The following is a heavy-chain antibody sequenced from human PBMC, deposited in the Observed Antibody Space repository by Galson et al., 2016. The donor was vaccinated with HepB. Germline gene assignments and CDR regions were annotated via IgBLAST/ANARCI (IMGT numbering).Heavy chain of an antibody. CDR1: GFSVSANY. Sequence: SLRLSCAASGFSVSANYVSWVRQAPGKGPEWVSVIYAGGITYYEDSVKGRFTISSDISKNALYLQMNSLRAEDTAVYYCAKVKSGAAAGTIESWGQGTLVIVST. D-gene: IGHD1-26*01. J-gene: IGHJ4*02. V-gene: IGHV3-53*01. CDR3: AKVKSGAAAGTIES. CDR2: IYAGGIT.